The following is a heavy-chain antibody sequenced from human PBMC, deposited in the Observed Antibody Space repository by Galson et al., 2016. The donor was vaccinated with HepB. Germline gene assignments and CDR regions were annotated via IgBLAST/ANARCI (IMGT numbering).Heavy chain of an antibody. CDR3: ASEDYSFRY. J-gene: IGHJ4*02. V-gene: IGHV4-4*02. Sequence: ETLSLTCTVPGASIVSAHWCSWVRQPPGKGLKWIGEIDHSETTHYNPSLESRVSISVDNSKNQFSLKLSSVTAADTAVYYCASEDYSFRYWGQGTLVTVSS. D-gene: IGHD3-10*01. CDR2: IDHSETT. CDR1: GASIVSAHW.